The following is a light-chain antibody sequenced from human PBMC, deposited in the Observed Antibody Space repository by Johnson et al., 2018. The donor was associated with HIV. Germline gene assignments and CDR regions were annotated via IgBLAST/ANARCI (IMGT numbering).Light chain of an antibody. V-gene: IGLV1-51*01. CDR2: DSN. CDR1: SSNIGSNY. CDR3: GAWDSSLSGFV. J-gene: IGLJ1*01. Sequence: QSVLTQPPSLSATPGQNITISCSGNSSNIGSNYVSWYQQLPGTAPKLLIYDSNKRPSGIPDRFSGSKSGTSATLCITGLKTGEEADYSCGAWDSSLSGFVFGTGTMVTVL.